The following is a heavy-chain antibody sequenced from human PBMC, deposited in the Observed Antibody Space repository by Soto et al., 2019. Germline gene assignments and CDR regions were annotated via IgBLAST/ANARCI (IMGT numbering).Heavy chain of an antibody. V-gene: IGHV4-59*01. CDR2: IYYSGST. Sequence: PSETLSLTCTVSGGSISSYYWSWIRQPPGKGLEWIGYIYYSGSTNYNPSLKSRVTISVDTSKNQFSLKLSSVTAADTAVYYCATSDYYDSSGYYFDYWGQGTLVTVSS. CDR1: GGSISSYY. CDR3: ATSDYYDSSGYYFDY. J-gene: IGHJ4*02. D-gene: IGHD3-22*01.